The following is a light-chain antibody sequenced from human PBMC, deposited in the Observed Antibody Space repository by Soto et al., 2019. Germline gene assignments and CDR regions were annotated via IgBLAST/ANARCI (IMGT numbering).Light chain of an antibody. V-gene: IGLV2-14*01. Sequence: QSALTQPASVSGSPGQSITISAPGTRSAVGNYKYVSWYQQHPGKAPKLMIYEVSNRPSGVSNRFSGSKSGNTASLTISGLQAEDETDYYCFSYTSSGTYVFGTGTKVTVL. J-gene: IGLJ1*01. CDR1: RSAVGNYKY. CDR3: FSYTSSGTYV. CDR2: EVS.